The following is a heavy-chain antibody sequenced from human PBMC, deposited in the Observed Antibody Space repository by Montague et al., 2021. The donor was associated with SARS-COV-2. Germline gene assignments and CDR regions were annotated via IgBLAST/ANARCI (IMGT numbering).Heavy chain of an antibody. J-gene: IGHJ4*02. CDR3: MRAGGYVNRPPV. CDR1: GASIMSTDC. V-gene: IGHV4-4*02. Sequence: SETLSLTCAVSGASIMSTDCWSWVRQPPGKGLEWIGEIYDTASTNYNPSLKSRVTMSVDKFNNQVSLQLKYLTAADTAVYFCMRAGGYVNRPPVWGQGALVIVSS. CDR2: IYDTAST. D-gene: IGHD6-19*01.